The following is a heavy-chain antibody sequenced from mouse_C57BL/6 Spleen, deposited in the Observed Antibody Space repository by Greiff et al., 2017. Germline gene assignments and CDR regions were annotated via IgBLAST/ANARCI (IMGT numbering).Heavy chain of an antibody. D-gene: IGHD1-1*01. CDR2: ISYDGSN. V-gene: IGHV3-6*01. Sequence: VQLQQSGPGLVKPSQSLSLTCSVTGYSITSGYYWNWIRQFPGNKLEWMGYISYDGSNNYNPSLKNRTSITRDTSKNQFFLKLKSVTTEDTATYYCARFMTTVVDAMDYWGQGTSVTVSS. J-gene: IGHJ4*01. CDR3: ARFMTTVVDAMDY. CDR1: GYSITSGYY.